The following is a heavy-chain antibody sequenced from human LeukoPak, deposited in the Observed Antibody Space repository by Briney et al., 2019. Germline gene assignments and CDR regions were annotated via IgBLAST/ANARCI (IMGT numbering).Heavy chain of an antibody. Sequence: ASVKVSCKASGDSVRSYGITWVRQAPGQGLEWMGWISAYNGNTNYAQKLQGRVTMTTDTSTSTAYMELRSLRSDDTAVYYCARGLYDILTGYPYYTDYWGQGTLVTVSS. CDR2: ISAYNGNT. CDR1: GDSVRSYG. J-gene: IGHJ4*02. D-gene: IGHD3-9*01. CDR3: ARGLYDILTGYPYYTDY. V-gene: IGHV1-18*01.